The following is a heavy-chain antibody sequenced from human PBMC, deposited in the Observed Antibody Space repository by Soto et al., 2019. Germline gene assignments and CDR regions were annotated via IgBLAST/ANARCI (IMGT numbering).Heavy chain of an antibody. CDR1: GFPFSGSA. CDR3: TSPQYCSGGSCPEPASYYYMDV. D-gene: IGHD2-15*01. V-gene: IGHV3-73*01. CDR2: IRSKANSYAT. Sequence: GGSLRLSCAASGFPFSGSAMHWVRQASGKGLEWVGRIRSKANSYATAYAASVKGRFTISRDDSKNTAYLQMNSLKTEDTAVYYCTSPQYCSGGSCPEPASYYYMDVWGKGTTVTVSS. J-gene: IGHJ6*03.